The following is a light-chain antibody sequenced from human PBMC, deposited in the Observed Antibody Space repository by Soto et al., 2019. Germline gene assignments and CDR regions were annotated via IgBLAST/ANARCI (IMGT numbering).Light chain of an antibody. J-gene: IGKJ4*01. Sequence: VLPQSPAPLSLSPGERATLSCRARQTVYSYLSWYPHKPGQAPRLLLYGASKRATGIPARFSGSWSGTDFTLTISRLEPEDSAVYYGHQRYNWLSFGGGTKLESK. CDR2: GAS. CDR1: QTVYSY. CDR3: HQRYNWLS. V-gene: IGKV3-11*01.